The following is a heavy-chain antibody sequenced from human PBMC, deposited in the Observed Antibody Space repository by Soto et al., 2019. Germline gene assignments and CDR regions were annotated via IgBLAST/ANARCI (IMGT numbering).Heavy chain of an antibody. V-gene: IGHV4-59*01. D-gene: IGHD3-22*01. J-gene: IGHJ4*02. CDR2: IYYSGST. CDR3: ARVVYDSSGYYPVDY. CDR1: GGTIISYC. Sequence: SSVTMSLTSPVSGGTIISYCLSWIRKTTGKGLEWIGYIYYSGSTNYNPSLKSRVTISVDTSKNQFSLKLSSVTAADTAVYYCARVVYDSSGYYPVDYWGQGTLVTVSS.